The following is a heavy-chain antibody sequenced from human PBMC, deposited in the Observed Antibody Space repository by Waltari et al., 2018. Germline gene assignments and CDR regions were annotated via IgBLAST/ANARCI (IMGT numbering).Heavy chain of an antibody. J-gene: IGHJ3*02. Sequence: EVQLLESGGGLVQPGGSLRLSCAASKFTFNNYVLTWVRQAPGKGLERVAAIRGSGGKTYFGDCVKGRFTISRDNSKNMVYLQMGSLRAEDTAIYYCAKDVLFSEWSFLMSAFDRWGQGTMVTVS. D-gene: IGHD3-3*01. CDR2: IRGSGGKT. CDR1: KFTFNNYV. CDR3: AKDVLFSEWSFLMSAFDR. V-gene: IGHV3-23*01.